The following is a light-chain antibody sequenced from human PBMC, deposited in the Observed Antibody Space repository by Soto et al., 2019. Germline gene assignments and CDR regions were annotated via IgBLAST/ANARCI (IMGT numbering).Light chain of an antibody. Sequence: NFMLTQPHSVSESPGKTVTISCTRSSGSIASNYVQWYLQRPGTAPATIIYGDTLRHSGVPDRFSGSIDISSNSASHTISGLKTEDEADYFWQSYVVFGGRTKLTVL. CDR3: QSYVV. J-gene: IGLJ3*02. V-gene: IGLV6-57*04. CDR1: SGSIASNY. CDR2: GDT.